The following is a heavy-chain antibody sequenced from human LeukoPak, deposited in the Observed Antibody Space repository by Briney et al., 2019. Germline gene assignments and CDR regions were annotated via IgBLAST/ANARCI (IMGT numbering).Heavy chain of an antibody. V-gene: IGHV3-43*02. J-gene: IGHJ6*02. CDR1: GLTFDDYA. CDR3: AKGNIAAGLDEMDV. D-gene: IGHD6-25*01. Sequence: GGSLRLSCAASGLTFDDYAMHWVRQAPGKGLEWVSLISGDGGSTYYADSVKGRFTISRDNSKNSLYLQMNSLRTEDTALYYCAKGNIAAGLDEMDVWGQGTTVTVSS. CDR2: ISGDGGST.